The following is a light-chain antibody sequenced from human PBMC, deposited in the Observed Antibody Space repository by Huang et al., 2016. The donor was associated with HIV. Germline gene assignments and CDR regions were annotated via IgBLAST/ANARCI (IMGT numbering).Light chain of an antibody. V-gene: IGKV3-20*01. CDR3: QHFGSSMFT. CDR2: GAS. Sequence: EIVLTQSPGTLSLSPGERATLSCRASQSVNSNYLAWYQQKPGQAPRLLIHGASSRATGIPDRFSGSGSGTDFTRTISRLEPEDFAVYYCQHFGSSMFTFGPGTKVDIK. CDR1: QSVNSNY. J-gene: IGKJ3*01.